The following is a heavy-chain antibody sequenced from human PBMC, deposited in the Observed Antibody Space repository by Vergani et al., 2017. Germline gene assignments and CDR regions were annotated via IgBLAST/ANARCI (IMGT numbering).Heavy chain of an antibody. CDR1: GGSFTSYH. Sequence: QVQLQQWGGGLLKPSETLSLTCVVNGGSFTSYHWTWIRQSPGEGLEWVGDIDHTGRPDYNPSLKSRLTMSVDKSRNQFSLTLNPVTATDTAIYFCARVNTETNGHLYYSYYMDVWGQGTAVTVS. D-gene: IGHD4-11*01. CDR2: IDHTGRP. CDR3: ARVNTETNGHLYYSYYMDV. V-gene: IGHV4-34*01. J-gene: IGHJ6*03.